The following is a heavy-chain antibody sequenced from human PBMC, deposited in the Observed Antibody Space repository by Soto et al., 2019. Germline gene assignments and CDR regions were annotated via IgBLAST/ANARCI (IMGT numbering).Heavy chain of an antibody. CDR3: VKYASTPDAPGSYYFDY. J-gene: IGHJ4*02. D-gene: IGHD3-16*01. Sequence: GGSLRLSCAASGFTFNNYAMIWVRQAPGKGLEWVSVISAGGGSTDYADSVKGRFTISRDNSKNTLYLQMNSLRAEDTAVYYCVKYASTPDAPGSYYFDYWGQGTLVTVSS. V-gene: IGHV3-23*01. CDR1: GFTFNNYA. CDR2: ISAGGGST.